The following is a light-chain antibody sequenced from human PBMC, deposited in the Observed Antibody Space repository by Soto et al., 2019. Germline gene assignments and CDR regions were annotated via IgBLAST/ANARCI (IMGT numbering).Light chain of an antibody. CDR3: MQGTQWPYT. J-gene: IGKJ5*01. Sequence: DVVMTQSPLALPVTLGQPASVSCRSSQSLLYSDGNAYLSWFHQRPGQSPRRLIYKVSNRDSGVPDRFSGSGSDTDFTLRISRVEAGDVGVYYCMQGTQWPYTFGQGTRLEIK. V-gene: IGKV2-30*01. CDR1: QSLLYSDGNAY. CDR2: KVS.